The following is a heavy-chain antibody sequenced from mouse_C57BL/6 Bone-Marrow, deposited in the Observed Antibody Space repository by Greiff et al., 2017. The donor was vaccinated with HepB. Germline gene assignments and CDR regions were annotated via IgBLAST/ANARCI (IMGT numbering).Heavy chain of an antibody. D-gene: IGHD2-3*01. J-gene: IGHJ3*01. CDR1: GFTFSSYA. Sequence: EVNVVESGEGLVKPGGSLKLSCAASGFTFSSYAMSWVRQTPEKRLEWVAYISSGGDYIYYADTVKGRFTISRDNARNTLYLQMSSLKSEDTAMYYCTRDDGYSSYWGQGTLVTVSA. CDR3: TRDDGYSSY. V-gene: IGHV5-9-1*02. CDR2: ISSGGDYI.